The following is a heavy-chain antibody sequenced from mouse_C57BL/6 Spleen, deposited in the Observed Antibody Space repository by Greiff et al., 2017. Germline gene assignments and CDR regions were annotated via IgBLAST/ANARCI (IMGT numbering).Heavy chain of an antibody. CDR3: ARREFYCSNYDWYCDV. CDR2: IHPNSGST. J-gene: IGHJ1*03. Sequence: VQLQQPGAELVKPGASVQLSCKASGYTFTSYWMHWVKQRPGQGLEWIGMIHPNSGSTNYNEKFKSKATLTVDKSSSTAYMQLSSLTSEDAAVYDCARREFYCSNYDWYCDVWGTGTTVTVSS. V-gene: IGHV1-64*01. D-gene: IGHD2-5*01. CDR1: GYTFTSYW.